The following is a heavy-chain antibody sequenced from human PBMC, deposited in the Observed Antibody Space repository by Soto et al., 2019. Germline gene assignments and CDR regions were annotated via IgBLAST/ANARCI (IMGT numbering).Heavy chain of an antibody. CDR2: IKSDGSSA. Sequence: GGSLRLSCAASGFTFRNYWMHWVRQAPGKGLVWVSNIKSDGSSANYADSVKGRFTISRDNAKNTLYLQMNSLRAEDTAVYHCARGDSAYRFWGQGTLVTVSS. CDR3: ARGDSAYRF. J-gene: IGHJ4*02. V-gene: IGHV3-74*01. CDR1: GFTFRNYW. D-gene: IGHD5-12*01.